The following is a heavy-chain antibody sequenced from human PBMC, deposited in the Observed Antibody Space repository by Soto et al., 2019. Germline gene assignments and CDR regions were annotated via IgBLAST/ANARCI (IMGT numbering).Heavy chain of an antibody. Sequence: GGSLRLSCAASGYTFSDYYMSWIRQAPGKGLEWISYIDTSGTKIYYADSVKGRFTITRDNAKNSLYLEMNSLRDEDTAVYYCASHYDMWSGYLSPVDXXGQGTLVTVSS. D-gene: IGHD3-3*01. CDR1: GYTFSDYY. V-gene: IGHV3-11*01. CDR2: IDTSGTKI. CDR3: ASHYDMWSGYLSPVDX. J-gene: IGHJ4*02.